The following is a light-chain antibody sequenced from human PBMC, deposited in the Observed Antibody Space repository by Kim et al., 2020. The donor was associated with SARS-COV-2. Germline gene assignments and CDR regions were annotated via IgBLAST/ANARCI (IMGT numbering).Light chain of an antibody. V-gene: IGKV1-5*03. CDR3: QKYDNNSLP. Sequence: ASVGDRGTITGRASRSSCGRLAWYQLRAGRAPKLLIYKASTLESGVPSRFRGSGSGTDFTLTISRLNRDDFATFYCQKYDNNSLPFGGGTKLDI. J-gene: IGKJ4*01. CDR2: KAS. CDR1: RSSCGR.